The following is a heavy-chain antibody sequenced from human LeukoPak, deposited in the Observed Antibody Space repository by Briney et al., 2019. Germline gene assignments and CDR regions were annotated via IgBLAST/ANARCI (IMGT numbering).Heavy chain of an antibody. CDR2: ISSSSSYI. D-gene: IGHD5-12*01. CDR3: VRLPTRLRDGYYYYYGLDV. Sequence: GGSLRLSCAASGFTFSNYNMNWVRQAPGKGLDWVSSISSSSSYIHYADSVKGRFTISRDNANNSLYLQMNSLRAEDTAVYYCVRLPTRLRDGYYYYYGLDVWGQGTTVTVSS. V-gene: IGHV3-21*01. CDR1: GFTFSNYN. J-gene: IGHJ6*02.